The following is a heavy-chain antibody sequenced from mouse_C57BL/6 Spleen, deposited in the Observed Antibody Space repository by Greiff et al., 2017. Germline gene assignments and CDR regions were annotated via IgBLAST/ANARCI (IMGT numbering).Heavy chain of an antibody. V-gene: IGHV1-69*01. CDR1: GYTFTSYW. CDR2: IDPSDSYT. J-gene: IGHJ1*03. D-gene: IGHD2-4*01. Sequence: QVQLQQPGAELVMPGASVKLSCKASGYTFTSYWMHWVKQRPGQGLEWIGEIDPSDSYTNYNQKFKGKSTLTVDKSSSTAYMQLSSLTSEDAAVYDSARSDDYHRYFDVWGTGTTVTVSS. CDR3: ARSDDYHRYFDV.